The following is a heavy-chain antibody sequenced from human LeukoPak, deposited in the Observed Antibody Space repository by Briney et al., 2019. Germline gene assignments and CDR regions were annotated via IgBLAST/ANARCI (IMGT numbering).Heavy chain of an antibody. Sequence: AGGSLRLSCAASGFTFSSYWMSWVRQAPGKGLEGGANIKQDGSEKYYVDSVKGRFTISRDNAKNSLYLQMNSLRAEDTAVYYCARDKYSGSYWDYWGQGTLVTVSS. CDR3: ARDKYSGSYWDY. CDR2: IKQDGSEK. V-gene: IGHV3-7*01. J-gene: IGHJ4*02. D-gene: IGHD1-26*01. CDR1: GFTFSSYW.